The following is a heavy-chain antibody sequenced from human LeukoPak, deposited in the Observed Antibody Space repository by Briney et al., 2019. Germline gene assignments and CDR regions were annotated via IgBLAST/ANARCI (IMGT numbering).Heavy chain of an antibody. V-gene: IGHV4-34*01. CDR1: GGSFSGYY. CDR3: ARGSPYYYGSGSYYNY. J-gene: IGHJ4*02. D-gene: IGHD3-10*01. Sequence: SETLSLTCAVYGGSFSGYYWSWLRQPPGRGLEWIGEINHSGSTNYNPSLRSRVTISVDTSKNQFSLKLSSVTAADTALYYCARGSPYYYGSGSYYNYWGQGTLVTVSS. CDR2: INHSGST.